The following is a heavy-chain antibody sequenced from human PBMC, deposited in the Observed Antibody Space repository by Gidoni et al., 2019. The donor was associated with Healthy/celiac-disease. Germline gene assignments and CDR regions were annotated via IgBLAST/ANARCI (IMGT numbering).Heavy chain of an antibody. CDR3: AREGDGYNFDY. J-gene: IGHJ4*02. Sequence: QGQLVESGVGVVQPGRSMRLSCAASGFTFSSYGMHWVRQAPGKGLEWVAVISYDGSNKYYADSVKGRFTISRDNSKNTLYLQMNSLRAEDTAVYYCAREGDGYNFDYWGQGTLVTVSS. D-gene: IGHD5-12*01. V-gene: IGHV3-30*03. CDR2: ISYDGSNK. CDR1: GFTFSSYG.